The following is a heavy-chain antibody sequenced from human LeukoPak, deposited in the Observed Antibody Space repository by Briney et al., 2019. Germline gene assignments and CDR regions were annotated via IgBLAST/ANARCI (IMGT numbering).Heavy chain of an antibody. V-gene: IGHV3-33*01. J-gene: IGHJ4*02. D-gene: IGHD2-8*01. Sequence: GGSLRLSCAVSGFTFSNYDMHWVRQAPGKGLEWVAVIWYDGSNKYYADSVKGRFTISRDNSKNTLYLQMNTLRAEDTAVYYCARDPGGVVYFDYWGQGTLVTVSS. CDR2: IWYDGSNK. CDR3: ARDPGGVVYFDY. CDR1: GFTFSNYD.